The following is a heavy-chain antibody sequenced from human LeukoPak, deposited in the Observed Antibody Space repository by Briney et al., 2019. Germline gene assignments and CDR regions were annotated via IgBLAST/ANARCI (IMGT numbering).Heavy chain of an antibody. CDR2: IYSGGTT. CDR3: VKDLLPRPGRGYSYGYGDY. Sequence: PGGSLRLSCAVSGFTVRSYFMSWVRQAPGMGLEWVSLIYSGGTTYYADSVKGRFTISRDNSKNTLYLQMSSLRAEDTAVYYCVKDLLPRPGRGYSYGYGDYWGQGTLVTVSS. D-gene: IGHD5-18*01. J-gene: IGHJ4*02. V-gene: IGHV3-53*05. CDR1: GFTVRSYF.